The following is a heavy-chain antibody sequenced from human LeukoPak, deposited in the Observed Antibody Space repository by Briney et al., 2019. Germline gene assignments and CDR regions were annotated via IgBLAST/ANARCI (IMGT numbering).Heavy chain of an antibody. Sequence: PGGSLRLSCAASGFTFSSYSMNWVRQAPGKGLEWVSGIGGSGGTTYYADSVKGRFTISRDTSKNTLNLQMNSLRAEDTAVYYCARIYYSDSDGYRYFDYWGQGTLVTVSS. D-gene: IGHD3-22*01. V-gene: IGHV3-23*01. J-gene: IGHJ4*02. CDR3: ARIYYSDSDGYRYFDY. CDR1: GFTFSSYS. CDR2: IGGSGGTT.